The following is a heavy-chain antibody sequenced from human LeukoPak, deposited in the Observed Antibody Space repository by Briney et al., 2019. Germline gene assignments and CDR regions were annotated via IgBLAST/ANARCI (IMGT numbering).Heavy chain of an antibody. CDR2: INPNSGGT. CDR3: ARGGRYFDWLDYYFDY. CDR1: GYTFSGYY. D-gene: IGHD3-9*01. Sequence: ASVKVSCKASGYTFSGYYIHWVRQALGQGLEWMGWINPNSGGTNYAQKFQGRVTMTRDTSISTAYMELSRLRSDDTAVYYCARGGRYFDWLDYYFDYWGQGTLVTVSS. J-gene: IGHJ4*02. V-gene: IGHV1-2*02.